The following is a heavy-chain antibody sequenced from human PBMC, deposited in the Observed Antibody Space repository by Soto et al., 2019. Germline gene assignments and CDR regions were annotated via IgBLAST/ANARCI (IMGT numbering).Heavy chain of an antibody. CDR1: GYPFSSYG. V-gene: IGHV1-18*04. D-gene: IGHD2-2*01. Sequence: ASMNVSCKTSGYPFSSYGISLVRQATGQRLEWWGWLRGSNGKAEYRQKVQDRLTMTTDTSMNTVYMELRSLRSDDTAVYCCARDLEYQLLDDCFGIDVWVQGTMVTVSS. CDR3: ARDLEYQLLDDCFGIDV. CDR2: LRGSNGKA. J-gene: IGHJ6*02.